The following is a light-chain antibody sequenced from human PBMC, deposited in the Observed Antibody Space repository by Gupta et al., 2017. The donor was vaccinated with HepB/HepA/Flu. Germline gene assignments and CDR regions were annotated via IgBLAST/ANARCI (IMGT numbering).Light chain of an antibody. CDR2: SNN. J-gene: IGLJ3*02. CDR1: SSTIGSNT. Sequence: QSVLTQPPSASGTPGQRVAISCSGSSSTIGSNTVNWYQHLPGTAPKLLIYSNNQRPSGVPDRFSGSKSGTSASLAISGLQSEDEADYYCAAWDDSLNGRVFGGGTKLTVL. CDR3: AAWDDSLNGRV. V-gene: IGLV1-44*01.